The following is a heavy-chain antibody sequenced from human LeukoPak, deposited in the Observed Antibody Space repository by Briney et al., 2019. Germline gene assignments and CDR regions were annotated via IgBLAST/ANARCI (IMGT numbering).Heavy chain of an antibody. CDR1: GYTFTSNY. V-gene: IGHV1-46*01. CDR2: IYPRDGST. J-gene: IGHJ4*02. Sequence: WASVKVSCKASGYTFTSNYIHWVRQAPGQGLEWMGMIYPRDGSTSYAQKFQGRVAVTRDTSTSTVHMEQSGLRSEDTAVYYCARDQEGFDYWGQGTLVTVSS. CDR3: ARDQEGFDY.